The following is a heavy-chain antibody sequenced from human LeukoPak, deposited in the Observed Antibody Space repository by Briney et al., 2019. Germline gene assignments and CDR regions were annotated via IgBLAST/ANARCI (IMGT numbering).Heavy chain of an antibody. CDR2: IKEDGTET. CDR3: AKEGRSLQTY. V-gene: IGHV3-7*03. Sequence: GVSLRLSCAASGFMFSSNWMSWVRLAPGKGLEWVANIKEDGTETYYVDSVKGRFTISRDNAKNSLYLQMNSLRVEDTAVYYCAKEGRSLQTYWGQGTLVTVSS. J-gene: IGHJ4*02. D-gene: IGHD5-24*01. CDR1: GFMFSSNW.